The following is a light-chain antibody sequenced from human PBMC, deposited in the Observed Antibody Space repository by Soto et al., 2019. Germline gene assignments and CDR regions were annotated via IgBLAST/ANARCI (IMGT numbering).Light chain of an antibody. CDR1: QSVASN. V-gene: IGKV3-15*01. J-gene: IGKJ2*01. CDR3: QQYHNWPPQNT. CDR2: GAS. Sequence: EIVMTQSPASLSVSPGDGATLSCWASQSVASNVAWYQQRPGQGPRLLIHGASTRAAGVPARFSGSGSGTDFTLPNSSLESEEFAVFYWQQYHNWPPQNTFGQGTKLQIK.